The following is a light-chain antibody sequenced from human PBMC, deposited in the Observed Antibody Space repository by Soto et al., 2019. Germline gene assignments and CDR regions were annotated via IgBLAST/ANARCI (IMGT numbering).Light chain of an antibody. CDR3: TSFTSSNTWV. J-gene: IGLJ3*02. Sequence: QSALTQPASVSGSPGQPITISCAGTSSDIGYYNYVSWYQQHPGKAPKLMIYQVSHRPSGVSNRFSGSKSAYTASLTISGLQAEDEADYHCTSFTSSNTWVFGGGTQLTVL. CDR1: SSDIGYYNY. CDR2: QVS. V-gene: IGLV2-14*01.